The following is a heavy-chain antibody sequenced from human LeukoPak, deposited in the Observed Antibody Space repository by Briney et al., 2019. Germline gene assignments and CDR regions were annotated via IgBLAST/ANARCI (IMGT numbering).Heavy chain of an antibody. V-gene: IGHV3-9*01. CDR2: ISWNSGSI. D-gene: IGHD4-17*01. CDR3: AKERWNSVTTVTYFDY. CDR1: GFTFDDYA. J-gene: IGHJ4*02. Sequence: PGRSLRFSCAASGFTFDDYAMHWVRQAPRKGLEWVSSISWNSGSIGYADSVKGRFTISRDNAKNSLYLQMNSLRAEDTALYYCAKERWNSVTTVTYFDYWGQGTLVTVSS.